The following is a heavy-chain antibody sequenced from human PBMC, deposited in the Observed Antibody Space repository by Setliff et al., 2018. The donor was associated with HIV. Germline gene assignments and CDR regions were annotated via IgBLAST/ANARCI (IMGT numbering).Heavy chain of an antibody. CDR2: IIPIFGTA. Sequence: SVKVSCKTSGGTFSSYAISWVRQALGQGLEWMGGIIPIFGTANYAQKFQGRVTITADESTITAYMELSSLRSEDTAVYYCARGHPDYGDFNDAFDIWGQGTMVTVSS. CDR1: GGTFSSYA. CDR3: ARGHPDYGDFNDAFDI. J-gene: IGHJ3*02. D-gene: IGHD4-17*01. V-gene: IGHV1-69*13.